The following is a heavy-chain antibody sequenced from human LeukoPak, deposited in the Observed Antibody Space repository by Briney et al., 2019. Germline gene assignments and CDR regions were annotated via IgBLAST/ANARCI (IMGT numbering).Heavy chain of an antibody. CDR2: IYPGDSNT. D-gene: IGHD6-19*01. Sequence: GESLQISCQGSGYSFTTYWIGWVRQMPGKGLEWMGIIYPGDSNTRYSPSLQGQVTISADKSINIAYPQWSSLKASDTAMYYCARYSSGWHHFDYWGQGTLVTVSS. V-gene: IGHV5-51*01. CDR1: GYSFTTYW. J-gene: IGHJ4*02. CDR3: ARYSSGWHHFDY.